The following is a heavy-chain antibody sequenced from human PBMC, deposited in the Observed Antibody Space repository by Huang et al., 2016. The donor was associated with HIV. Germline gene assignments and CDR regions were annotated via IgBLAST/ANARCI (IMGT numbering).Heavy chain of an antibody. D-gene: IGHD5-18*01. J-gene: IGHJ5*02. CDR2: IIPIFGTS. CDR3: ARTAYSYGFRQGYNWFDP. V-gene: IGHV1-69*13. CDR1: GGTFSSYA. Sequence: QVLLVQSGAEVRKPGSSVKVSCTAFGGTFSSYAIRWVRQAPGQGLEWMGGIIPIFGTSNYTQKFQGRVTITVDESTNTGYMELTRLTSEDTAVYYCARTAYSYGFRQGYNWFDPWGQGTPVTVSS.